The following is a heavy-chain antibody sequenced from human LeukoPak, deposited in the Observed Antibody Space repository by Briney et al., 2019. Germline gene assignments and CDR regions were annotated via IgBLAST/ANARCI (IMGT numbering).Heavy chain of an antibody. D-gene: IGHD3-10*01. CDR3: ARLHHDYGSGTYGRAYNYYMGV. CDR1: SGFISSYY. CDR2: IYYTGST. V-gene: IGHV4-59*01. J-gene: IGHJ6*03. Sequence: PSETLSLTCSVSSGFISSYYWTWIRQSPGKGLEWIGCIYYTGSTSYNPSLQSRVTISVDTSKNQFSLRLNSVTAADTAVYYCARLHHDYGSGTYGRAYNYYMGVWGKGTTVTVSS.